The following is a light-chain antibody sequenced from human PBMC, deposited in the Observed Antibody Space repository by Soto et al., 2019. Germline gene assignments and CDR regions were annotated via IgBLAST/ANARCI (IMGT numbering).Light chain of an antibody. CDR1: SSNIGSNY. CDR2: RNN. J-gene: IGLJ2*01. V-gene: IGLV1-47*01. CDR3: AAWDDSLSAL. Sequence: VLTQPPSASGTPGQRVTISCSGSSSNIGSNYVYWYQQLPGTAPKLLIYRNNQRPSGVPDQFSGSKSGTSASLAISGLRSEDEADYYCAAWDDSLSALFGGGTKLTVL.